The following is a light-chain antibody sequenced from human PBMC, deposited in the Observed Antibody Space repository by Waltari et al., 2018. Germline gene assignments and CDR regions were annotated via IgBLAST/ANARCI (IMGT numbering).Light chain of an antibody. Sequence: EIVLTQSPATLSLSPWERATLSCRASQSVSSYLAWYQQKPGQAPRLRIYDAYNRATGNPDRFSGSGSGTDCTLTISSLEPEDVAVYYCQQRFSWPTFGQGAKVEIK. CDR2: DAY. CDR1: QSVSSY. V-gene: IGKV3-11*01. CDR3: QQRFSWPT. J-gene: IGKJ1*01.